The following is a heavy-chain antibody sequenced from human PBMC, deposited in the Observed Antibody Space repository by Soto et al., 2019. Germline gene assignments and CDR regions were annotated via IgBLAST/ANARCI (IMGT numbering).Heavy chain of an antibody. V-gene: IGHV1-2*02. CDR3: AREVGGGRQYYFDS. CDR2: TNPSNGGT. CDR1: GYTFPGYY. D-gene: IGHD3-16*01. J-gene: IGHJ4*02. Sequence: DSWKVYCEGAGYTFPGYYMHWVRQALGQGLEWMGWTNPSNGGTNYAQKFQGRVTMTRDTSLSIAYMELTTLRSDDTAVFYCAREVGGGRQYYFDSWGLGTPVTVSS.